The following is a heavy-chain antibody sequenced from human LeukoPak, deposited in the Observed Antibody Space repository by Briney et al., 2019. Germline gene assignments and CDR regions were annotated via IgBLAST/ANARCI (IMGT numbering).Heavy chain of an antibody. CDR1: GGSISSSSYY. V-gene: IGHV4-39*07. J-gene: IGHJ4*02. Sequence: PSETLSLTCTVSGGSISSSSYYWGWIRQPPGKGLEWIGSIYYSGSTNYNPSLKSRVTISVDTSKNQFSLRLSSVTAADTAVYYCARVARPEWYSSSSYYYDYWGQGTLVTVSS. CDR2: IYYSGST. CDR3: ARVARPEWYSSSSYYYDY. D-gene: IGHD6-6*01.